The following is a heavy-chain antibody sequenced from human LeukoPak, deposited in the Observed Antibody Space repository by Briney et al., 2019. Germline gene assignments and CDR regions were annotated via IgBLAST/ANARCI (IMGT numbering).Heavy chain of an antibody. D-gene: IGHD4-23*01. Sequence: GGSLRPSCAASGFTFSNYGMHWVRQAPGKGLEWVAVIWYDEVNKYYADSVTGRFTISRDNSKNTLYLQMNSLRAEDTAVYYCARDTNLYGGPRASGGCDYWGQGTLVTVSS. V-gene: IGHV3-33*01. CDR1: GFTFSNYG. CDR2: IWYDEVNK. CDR3: ARDTNLYGGPRASGGCDY. J-gene: IGHJ4*02.